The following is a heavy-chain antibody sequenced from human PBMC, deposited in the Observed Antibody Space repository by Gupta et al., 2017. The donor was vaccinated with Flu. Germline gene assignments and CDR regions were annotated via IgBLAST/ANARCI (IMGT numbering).Heavy chain of an antibody. CDR2: MYTSGSSGSS. CDR3: ARGQDCWSGPLDG. V-gene: IGHV4-61*02. D-gene: IGHD3-3*01. CDR1: GCSVNSGSSY. J-gene: IGHJ6*04. Sequence: QVQLQESGAGLAQTSQTLSPTCTVSGCSVNSGSSYWSWIRQSAGNGLEWIGRMYTSGSSGSSDYHSSFKGLVTSSVDRSKSQFYLKLRSVTAADNAVYFCARGQDCWSGPLDGGGKGTTVIGSS.